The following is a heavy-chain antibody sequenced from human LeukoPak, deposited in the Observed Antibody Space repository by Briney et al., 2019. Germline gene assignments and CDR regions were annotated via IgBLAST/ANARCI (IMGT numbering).Heavy chain of an antibody. CDR2: ISSSGSTI. V-gene: IGHV3-11*01. Sequence: GGSLRLSCAASGFTFSDYYMSWIRQAPGKGLEWVSYISSSGSTIYYADSVKGRFTISRDNAKNSLYLQMNSLRAEDTAVYYCAILGRERYYYYYGMDVWGQGTTVTVSS. CDR3: AILGRERYYYYYGMDV. D-gene: IGHD1-1*01. CDR1: GFTFSDYY. J-gene: IGHJ6*02.